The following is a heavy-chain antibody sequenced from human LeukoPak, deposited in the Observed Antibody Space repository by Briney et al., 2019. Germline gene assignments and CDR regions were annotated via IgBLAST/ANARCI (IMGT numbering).Heavy chain of an antibody. CDR3: ARDLWLGLCY. Sequence: PGGSLRLSCVASGFTFSSYAMNWVRQAPGKGLEWVSSISSSSSYIYCADSVKGRFTISRDNAKNSLYLQMNSLRAEDTAVYYCARDLWLGLCYWGQGTLVTVSS. J-gene: IGHJ4*02. CDR2: ISSSSSYI. D-gene: IGHD2-21*01. V-gene: IGHV3-21*01. CDR1: GFTFSSYA.